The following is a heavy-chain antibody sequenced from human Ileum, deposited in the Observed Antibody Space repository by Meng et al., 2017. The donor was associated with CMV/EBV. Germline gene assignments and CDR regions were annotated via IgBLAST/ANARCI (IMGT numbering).Heavy chain of an antibody. V-gene: IGHV1-46*01. Sequence: ASVKVSCKTSGYTFTSYYIHWVRQAPGQGLEWMGIVNPSGGSATYAQKFQGTVTMTRDTSTGTVYMELSSLRSEDTAEYYCARASGGYSDDAFDIWGQGTVVTVSS. CDR2: VNPSGGSA. J-gene: IGHJ3*02. D-gene: IGHD1-26*01. CDR3: ARASGGYSDDAFDI. CDR1: GYTFTSYY.